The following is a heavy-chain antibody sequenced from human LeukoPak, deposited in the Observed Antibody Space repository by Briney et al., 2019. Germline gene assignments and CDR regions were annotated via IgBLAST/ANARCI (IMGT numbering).Heavy chain of an antibody. J-gene: IGHJ4*02. D-gene: IGHD6-19*01. CDR1: GGSFSGYY. Sequence: SETLSLTCAVYGGSFSGYYWSWIRQPPGKGLEWIGEINHSGSTNYNPSLKSRVTISVDTSKNQFSLKLSSVTAADTAVYYCAINLSAGTFDYWGQGTLVTVSS. CDR3: AINLSAGTFDY. CDR2: INHSGST. V-gene: IGHV4-34*01.